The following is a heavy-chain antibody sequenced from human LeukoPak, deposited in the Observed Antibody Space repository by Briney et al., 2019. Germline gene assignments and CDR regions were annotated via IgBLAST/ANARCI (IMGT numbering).Heavy chain of an antibody. J-gene: IGHJ5*02. CDR1: GYSISSGYY. D-gene: IGHD6-6*01. CDR3: ARRYSSSPFNYFDP. Sequence: SETLSLTCTVSGYSISSGYYWGWIRQPPGKGLEWIGSIYHSGSTYYNPSLKSRVTIFVDTSKNQFSLRLSSVTAADTALYYCARRYSSSPFNYFDPWGQGTLVTVSS. V-gene: IGHV4-38-2*02. CDR2: IYHSGST.